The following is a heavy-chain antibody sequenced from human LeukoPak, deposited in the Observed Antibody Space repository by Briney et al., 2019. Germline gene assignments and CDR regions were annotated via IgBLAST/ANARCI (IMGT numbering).Heavy chain of an antibody. D-gene: IGHD3-22*01. CDR3: TTDDYYVSGTYFPGFDS. J-gene: IGHJ4*02. V-gene: IGHV3-15*01. Sequence: KPGGSLRLSCAASGFTFTKAWMSWVRQATGKGLEWVGRIKSKADGETTDYAAPVKGRFTLSRDDSKNTLYLQMNSLKTEDTAVYYCTTDDYYVSGTYFPGFDSWGQGTLVTVSS. CDR2: IKSKADGETT. CDR1: GFTFTKAW.